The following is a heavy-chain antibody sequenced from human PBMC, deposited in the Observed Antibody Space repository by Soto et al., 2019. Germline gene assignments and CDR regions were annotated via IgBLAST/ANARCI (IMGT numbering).Heavy chain of an antibody. CDR3: AKGDCSGGSCYSGEFDY. CDR1: GFTFSSYA. CDR2: ISGSGGST. J-gene: IGHJ4*02. D-gene: IGHD2-15*01. Sequence: GGSLRLSCAASGFTFSSYAMSWVRQAPGKGLEWVSAISGSGGSTYYADSVKGRFTISRDNSKNTLYLQMNSLRAEDTAVYYCAKGDCSGGSCYSGEFDYWGQGTLVTVSS. V-gene: IGHV3-23*01.